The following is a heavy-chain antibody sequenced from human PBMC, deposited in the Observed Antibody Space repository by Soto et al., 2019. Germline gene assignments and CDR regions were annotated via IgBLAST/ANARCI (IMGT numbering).Heavy chain of an antibody. J-gene: IGHJ6*02. Sequence: GGSLRLSCAASGFTFSSYAMSWVRQAPGKGLEWVSAISGSGGSTYYADSVKGRFTISRDNSKNTLYLQMNSLRAEDTAVYYCAKDLGSGYYYCYGMDVWGQGTTVTVSS. CDR3: AKDLGSGYYYCYGMDV. CDR1: GFTFSSYA. D-gene: IGHD2-15*01. CDR2: ISGSGGST. V-gene: IGHV3-23*01.